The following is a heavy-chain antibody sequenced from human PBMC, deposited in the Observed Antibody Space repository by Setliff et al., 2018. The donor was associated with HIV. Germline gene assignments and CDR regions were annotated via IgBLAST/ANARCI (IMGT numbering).Heavy chain of an antibody. CDR2: IIWNSGFT. J-gene: IGHJ4*02. CDR1: GFTSNDHG. V-gene: IGHV3-9*02. D-gene: IGHD1-26*01. Sequence: GGSLRLSCAVSGFTSNDHGMHWVRQVPGKGLEWVAGIIWNSGFTGYTDSVKGRFTISRDNAKNSLYLQMNSLRADDTAVYYCARAKTSGTYYGWSYWGQGALVTVSS. CDR3: ARAKTSGTYYGWSY.